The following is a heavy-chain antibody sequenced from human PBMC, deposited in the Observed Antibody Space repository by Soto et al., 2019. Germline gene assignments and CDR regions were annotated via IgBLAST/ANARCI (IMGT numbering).Heavy chain of an antibody. V-gene: IGHV1-46*01. CDR2: INTSGGSP. CDR3: ARGGRHSDYYYYYGMDV. Sequence: SVKVSCKAFGYTFTIYYIHWVRQAPGQGLEWMGVINTSGGSPTYAQKFQDRVTMTRDTSTSTVYMELSSLRSEDTAVYYCARGGRHSDYYYYYGMDVWGQGTTVTVSS. J-gene: IGHJ6*02. D-gene: IGHD6-25*01. CDR1: GYTFTIYY.